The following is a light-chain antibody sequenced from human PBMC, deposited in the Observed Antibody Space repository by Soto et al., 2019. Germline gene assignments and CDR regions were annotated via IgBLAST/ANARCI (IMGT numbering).Light chain of an antibody. Sequence: AIRMTQSPSSFSASTGDRVTITCRASQGISSYLAWYQQKPGEAPKLLIYAASTLQSGVPSRFSGSGSGTDFTLTISCLQSADFATYYCQQYYSYPQITFGPGTKVDIK. CDR1: QGISSY. CDR3: QQYYSYPQIT. V-gene: IGKV1-8*01. CDR2: AAS. J-gene: IGKJ3*01.